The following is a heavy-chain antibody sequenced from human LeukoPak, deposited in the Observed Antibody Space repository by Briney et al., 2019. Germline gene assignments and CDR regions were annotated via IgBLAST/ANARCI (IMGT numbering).Heavy chain of an antibody. Sequence: PGGSLRLSCAASGFTISTYAMHWVRQAPGKGPEWVSVISASGDNTYYADSVKGRFTISRDTSKNTLYLQMNSLRAEDTAIYYCAKGLDIAAAATGVFDIWGHGTMVTVSS. J-gene: IGHJ3*02. D-gene: IGHD6-13*01. V-gene: IGHV3-23*01. CDR2: ISASGDNT. CDR3: AKGLDIAAAATGVFDI. CDR1: GFTISTYA.